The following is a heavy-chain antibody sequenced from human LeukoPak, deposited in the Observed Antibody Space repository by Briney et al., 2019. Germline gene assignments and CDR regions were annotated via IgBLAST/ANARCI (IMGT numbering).Heavy chain of an antibody. CDR2: IYYSGST. V-gene: IGHV4-59*08. Sequence: PSETLSLTCTVSGGSISSYYWSWIRQPPGKGLEWIGYIYYSGSTNYNPSLKSRVTISVDTSKNQFSLKLSSVTAADTAVYYCAKGGLRFLEWLLWDYWGQGTLVTVSS. J-gene: IGHJ4*02. CDR3: AKGGLRFLEWLLWDY. CDR1: GGSISSYY. D-gene: IGHD3-3*01.